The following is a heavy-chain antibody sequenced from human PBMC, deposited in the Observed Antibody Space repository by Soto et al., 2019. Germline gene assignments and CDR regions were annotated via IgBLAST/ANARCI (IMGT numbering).Heavy chain of an antibody. V-gene: IGHV1-18*01. D-gene: IGHD2-2*01. Sequence: GASVKVSCKASGYTFTSYGISWVRQAPGQGFELMGWISAYNGNTNYAQKLQGRVTMTTDTSTSTAYMELSSLRSDDTAVFYCARGYCSSTSCPNNWFDPWGQGTLVTVSS. CDR1: GYTFTSYG. J-gene: IGHJ5*02. CDR2: ISAYNGNT. CDR3: ARGYCSSTSCPNNWFDP.